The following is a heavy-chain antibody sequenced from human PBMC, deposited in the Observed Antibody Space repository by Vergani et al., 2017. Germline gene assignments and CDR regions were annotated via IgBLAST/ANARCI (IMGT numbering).Heavy chain of an antibody. CDR1: GFTFSSYG. Sequence: QVQLVESVGGVVQPGRSLRLSCAASGFTFSSYGMHWVRQAPGKGLEWVAVIWYDGSNKYYADSVKGRFTISRDNSKNTLYLQMNSLRAEDTAVYYCARDVDIVVVPAASRYMDVWGKGTTVTVSS. CDR2: IWYDGSNK. CDR3: ARDVDIVVVPAASRYMDV. J-gene: IGHJ6*03. V-gene: IGHV3-33*01. D-gene: IGHD2-2*01.